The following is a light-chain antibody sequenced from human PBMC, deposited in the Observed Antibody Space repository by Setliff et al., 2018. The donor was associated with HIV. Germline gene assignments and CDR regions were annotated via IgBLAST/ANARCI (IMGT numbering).Light chain of an antibody. CDR1: SSDIGAYNY. V-gene: IGLV2-14*03. CDR2: DVT. Sequence: QSALAQPASVSGSPGQSITISCTGTSSDIGAYNYVSWYQQYPGKAPKLVIYDVTIRPSGVSNRFSGSKSGNTASLTISGLQAEDEGDYYCSSYTSSSTLYVFGTGTKVTVL. CDR3: SSYTSSSTLYV. J-gene: IGLJ1*01.